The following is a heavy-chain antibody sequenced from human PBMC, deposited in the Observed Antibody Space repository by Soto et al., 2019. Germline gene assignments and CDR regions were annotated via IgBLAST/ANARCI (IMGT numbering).Heavy chain of an antibody. CDR2: INPSGGST. D-gene: IGHD3-22*01. V-gene: IGHV1-46*01. CDR3: ARYYYDSSGYYYGYFDY. J-gene: IGHJ4*02. Sequence: QVQLVQSGAEVKKPGASVKVSCKASGYTFTSYYMHWVRQAPGQGLEWMGIINPSGGSTSYAQKFQGRVTMTRDTSTSTVYMELSSLRSEDTAVYYCARYYYDSSGYYYGYFDYWGQGTLVTVSS. CDR1: GYTFTSYY.